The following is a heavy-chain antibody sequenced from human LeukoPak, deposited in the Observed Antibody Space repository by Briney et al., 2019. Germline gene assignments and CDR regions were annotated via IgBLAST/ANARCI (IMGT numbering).Heavy chain of an antibody. Sequence: PSETLSLTCTVSGGSISSGGYYWSWIRQHPGKGLEWIGYIYYSGSTYYNPSLKSRVTISVDTSKNQFSLKLSSVTAADTAVYYCASVENVIYYDSRPGAFDIWGQGTMVTVSS. D-gene: IGHD3-22*01. V-gene: IGHV4-31*03. CDR3: ASVENVIYYDSRPGAFDI. CDR1: GGSISSGGYY. J-gene: IGHJ3*02. CDR2: IYYSGST.